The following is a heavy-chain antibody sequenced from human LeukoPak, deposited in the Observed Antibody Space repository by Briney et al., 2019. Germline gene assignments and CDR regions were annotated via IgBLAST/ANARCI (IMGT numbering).Heavy chain of an antibody. V-gene: IGHV1-8*01. CDR3: ASQGDFSEAFDI. D-gene: IGHD1-26*01. Sequence: ASVKVSCKASGYTFTSYDINWVRQATGQGLEWMGWMNPNSGNTGYAQKFQGRVTMTRNTSISTAYMELSSLRSEDTAVYYCASQGDFSEAFDIWGQGKMVTVSS. CDR1: GYTFTSYD. CDR2: MNPNSGNT. J-gene: IGHJ3*02.